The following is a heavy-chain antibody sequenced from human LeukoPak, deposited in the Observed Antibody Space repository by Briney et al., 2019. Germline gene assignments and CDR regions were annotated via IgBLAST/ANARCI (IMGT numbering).Heavy chain of an antibody. Sequence: PGGSLRLSCVVSGFTVSDHYMSWVRQAPGKGLEWVSSLYSSGSAHYADSVKGRFTISRDDSKNTLYLQMSRLRVDDTAVHYCAREFGAVVVTAGSCLDIWGQGTTVAVSS. J-gene: IGHJ3*02. CDR3: AREFGAVVVTAGSCLDI. D-gene: IGHD2-21*02. V-gene: IGHV3-53*01. CDR1: GFTVSDHY. CDR2: LYSSGSA.